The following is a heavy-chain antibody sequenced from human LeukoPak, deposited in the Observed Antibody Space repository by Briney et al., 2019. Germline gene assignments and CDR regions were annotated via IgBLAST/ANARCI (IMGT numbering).Heavy chain of an antibody. CDR2: ISAYNGNT. D-gene: IGHD3-3*01. J-gene: IGHJ6*02. CDR3: AREIHYDFWSGYYLREIYYYYGMDV. V-gene: IGHV1-18*01. CDR1: GYTFTSYG. Sequence: ASVKVSCKASGYTFTSYGISWVRQAPGQGLEWMGWISAYNGNTNYAQKLQGRVTMTTDTSTSTAYVELRSLRSDDTAVYYCAREIHYDFWSGYYLREIYYYYGMDVWGQGTTVTVSS.